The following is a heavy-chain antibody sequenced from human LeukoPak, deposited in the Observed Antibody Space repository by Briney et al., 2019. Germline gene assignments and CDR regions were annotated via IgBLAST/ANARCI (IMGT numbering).Heavy chain of an antibody. J-gene: IGHJ4*02. Sequence: GGSLRLSCAASGFTFGHYAMHWARQAPRKGLEWLSLISGDVASTDYAESLKGRVAISRDNRQNSLSLQMNSLRAEATALYYCAKDVDDFGDYVLDHWGQGTLVTVSS. CDR2: ISGDVAST. CDR3: AKDVDDFGDYVLDH. V-gene: IGHV3-43*02. CDR1: GFTFGHYA. D-gene: IGHD4-17*01.